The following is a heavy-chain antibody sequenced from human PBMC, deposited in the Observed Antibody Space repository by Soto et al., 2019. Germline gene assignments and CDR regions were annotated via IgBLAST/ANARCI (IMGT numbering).Heavy chain of an antibody. CDR1: GGTFGNSA. D-gene: IGHD1-1*01. J-gene: IGHJ6*02. V-gene: IGHV1-69*12. CDR3: ARDKDRQQLGGNYYSGMDV. CDR2: IMPIFPTQ. Sequence: QVQLVQSGAEVKKPGSSGTVSCKASGGTFGNSAISWVRQAPGQGLEWMGGIMPIFPTQDYAQKFQGRVTITADESTSTAYMELTSLRSEDTAVYYCARDKDRQQLGGNYYSGMDVWGQGTTVTV.